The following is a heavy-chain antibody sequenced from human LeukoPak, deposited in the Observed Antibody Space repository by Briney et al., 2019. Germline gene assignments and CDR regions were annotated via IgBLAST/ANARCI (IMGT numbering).Heavy chain of an antibody. D-gene: IGHD3-22*01. J-gene: IGHJ3*02. V-gene: IGHV3-21*01. CDR1: GFTFSTYS. Sequence: GGPLRPSCAASGFTFSTYSRNWVRQAPGKGQEWASPISSSRSYIYYADSVKGRFTISRDNAKNSLYLQMNSLRAEDTAVYYCARESPRYDSSGYHIWGQGTMVTVSS. CDR3: ARESPRYDSSGYHI. CDR2: ISSSRSYI.